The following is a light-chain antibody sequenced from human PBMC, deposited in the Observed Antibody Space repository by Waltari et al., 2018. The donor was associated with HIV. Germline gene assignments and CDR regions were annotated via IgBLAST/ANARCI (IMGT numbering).Light chain of an antibody. Sequence: QSVLAQPPSASGTPGQRVTISCSGSTSNIGSNNVYWYQQLPGTAPKLLIYRNNRRPSGGPDRFSCSKSGTSASLAISGRLSEDEDDYYCGSWGDSLSGPVVFGGGTKLTVL. CDR1: TSNIGSNN. J-gene: IGLJ2*01. V-gene: IGLV1-47*01. CDR3: GSWGDSLSGPVV. CDR2: RNN.